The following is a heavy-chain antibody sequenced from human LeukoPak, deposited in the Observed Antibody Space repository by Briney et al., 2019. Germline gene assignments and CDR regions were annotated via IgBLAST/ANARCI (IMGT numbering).Heavy chain of an antibody. CDR2: IKSKTDGGTT. D-gene: IGHD1-20*01. CDR1: GFTFSNAW. Sequence: GGSLRLSCAASGFTFSNAWMSWVRQAPGKGLEWVGRIKSKTDGGTTDYAAPVKGRFTISRDDSKNTLYLQMNSLKTEDTAVYYCTTDITGTTSVDYWGQGTLVTVSS. V-gene: IGHV3-15*01. CDR3: TTDITGTTSVDY. J-gene: IGHJ4*02.